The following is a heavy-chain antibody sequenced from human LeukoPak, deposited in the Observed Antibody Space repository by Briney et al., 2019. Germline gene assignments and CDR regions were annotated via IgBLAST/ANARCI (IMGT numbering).Heavy chain of an antibody. V-gene: IGHV3-66*01. CDR1: GFTVSSNY. Sequence: GGSLRLSCAASGFTVSSNYMSWVRQAPGKGLEWVSIIYSGGNTYYADSVRGRFTISRDNSKNTLYLQMNSLSAEDTAVYYCARAGRLRLGELSLYREGYLDYWGQGTLVTVS. CDR3: ARAGRLRLGELSLYREGYLDY. CDR2: IYSGGNT. D-gene: IGHD3-16*02. J-gene: IGHJ4*02.